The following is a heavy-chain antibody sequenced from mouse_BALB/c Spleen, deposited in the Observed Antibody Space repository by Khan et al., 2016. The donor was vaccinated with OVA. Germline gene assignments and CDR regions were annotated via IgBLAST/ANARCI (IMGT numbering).Heavy chain of an antibody. Sequence: EVQLQQSGTVLARPGASVKMSCKASGYTFTSYWMHWVTQRPGKGLEWIGDIYPGNTDTNYNQKFKGKAKLTAVTSNSTAYRKLSSLTDEDTAVYDCTRRNWDVACFAYWGQGTLVTVSS. J-gene: IGHJ3*01. D-gene: IGHD4-1*01. CDR3: TRRNWDVACFAY. V-gene: IGHV1-5*01. CDR1: GYTFTSYW. CDR2: IYPGNTDT.